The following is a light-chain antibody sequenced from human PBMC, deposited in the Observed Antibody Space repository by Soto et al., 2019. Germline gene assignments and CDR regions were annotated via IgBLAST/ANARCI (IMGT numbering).Light chain of an antibody. CDR3: QKYNSAPRS. Sequence: DIQMTQSPSSLSPSVGDRVTITCRASQSISNYLAWYQQKPGKVPKLLIYAASTLQSGVPSRFSGSGSGTDFTLTISSLQPEDVATYYCQKYNSAPRSFGGGTKVEIK. CDR2: AAS. J-gene: IGKJ4*01. V-gene: IGKV1-27*01. CDR1: QSISNY.